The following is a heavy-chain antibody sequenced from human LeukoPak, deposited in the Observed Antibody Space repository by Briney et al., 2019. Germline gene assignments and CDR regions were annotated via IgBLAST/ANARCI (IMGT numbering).Heavy chain of an antibody. D-gene: IGHD1-26*01. CDR2: INHSGST. J-gene: IGHJ4*02. V-gene: IGHV4-34*01. CDR1: GGSFSGYY. CDR3: ARWEVGSYYDCDY. Sequence: SETLSLTCAVYGGSFSGYYWSWIRQPPGKGLEWIGEINHSGSTNHNPSLKSRVTISVDTSKNQFSLKLSSVTAADTAVYYCARWEVGSYYDCDYWGQGTLVTVSS.